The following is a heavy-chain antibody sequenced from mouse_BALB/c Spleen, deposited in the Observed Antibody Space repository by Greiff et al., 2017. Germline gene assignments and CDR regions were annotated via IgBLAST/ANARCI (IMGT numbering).Heavy chain of an antibody. CDR3: ARHGGLREKAMDY. J-gene: IGHJ4*01. D-gene: IGHD3-1*01. Sequence: EVQGVESGGDLVKPGGSLKLSCAASGFTFSSYGMSWVRQTPDKRLEWVATISSGGSYTYYPDSVKGRFTISRDNAKNTLYLQMSSLKSEDTAMYYCARHGGLREKAMDYWGQGTSVTVSS. CDR2: ISSGGSYT. V-gene: IGHV5-6*01. CDR1: GFTFSSYG.